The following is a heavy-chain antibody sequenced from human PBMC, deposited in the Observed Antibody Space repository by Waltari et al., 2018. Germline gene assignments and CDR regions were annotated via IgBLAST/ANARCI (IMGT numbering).Heavy chain of an antibody. D-gene: IGHD3-3*02. CDR1: GFTFSSYA. V-gene: IGHV3-30-3*01. J-gene: IGHJ6*03. CDR2: ISYDGSKK. CDR3: ARDDHFWSAHPHYMDV. Sequence: QVQLVESGGGAVQPGRSLRLSCAVSGFTFSSYAFHWVRQAPGKGLEWVAVISYDGSKKYYADFVKGRFTISRDNSKNTAYMQMESLRDEDTAIYYCARDDHFWSAHPHYMDVWGKGTTVIVSS.